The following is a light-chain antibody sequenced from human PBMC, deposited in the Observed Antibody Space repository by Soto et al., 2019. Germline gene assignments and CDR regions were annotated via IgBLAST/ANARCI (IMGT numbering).Light chain of an antibody. Sequence: QSVLTQPPSASGTPGQRVTISCSGSSSNIGSNTVNWYQQLPGTAPKLLIYSNNQRPSGVPDRFSGSKSGTSASLAISGLPSEDEAAYYCAAWDDSLSVVFGGGTKLTVL. CDR1: SSNIGSNT. V-gene: IGLV1-44*01. CDR2: SNN. CDR3: AAWDDSLSVV. J-gene: IGLJ2*01.